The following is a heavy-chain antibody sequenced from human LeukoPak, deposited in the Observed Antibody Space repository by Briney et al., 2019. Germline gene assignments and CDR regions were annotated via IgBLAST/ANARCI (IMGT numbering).Heavy chain of an antibody. Sequence: KPSETLSLTCTVSGGSISSYYWSWIRQPPGKGLEWIAYIHYSGSTNYNPSLKSRVTISVDTSMNQFSLKLNSVTAADTAVYYCARAGDSSGWHDAFDIWGQGTMVTVSS. CDR3: ARAGDSSGWHDAFDI. CDR1: GGSISSYY. D-gene: IGHD6-19*01. J-gene: IGHJ3*02. CDR2: IHYSGST. V-gene: IGHV4-59*01.